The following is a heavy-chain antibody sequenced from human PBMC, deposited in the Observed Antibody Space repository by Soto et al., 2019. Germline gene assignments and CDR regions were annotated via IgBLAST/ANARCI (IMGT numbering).Heavy chain of an antibody. CDR3: ARDSWGLTKYGSGSYVAYGMDV. D-gene: IGHD3-10*01. V-gene: IGHV3-33*01. CDR1: GFTFSSYG. CDR2: IWYDGSNK. J-gene: IGHJ6*02. Sequence: QVQLVESGGGVVQPGRSLRLSCAASGFTFSSYGMHWVRQAPGKGLEWVAVIWYDGSNKYYADSVKGRFTISRDNSKNTLYLQMNSLRAEDTAVYYCARDSWGLTKYGSGSYVAYGMDVWGQGTTVTVSS.